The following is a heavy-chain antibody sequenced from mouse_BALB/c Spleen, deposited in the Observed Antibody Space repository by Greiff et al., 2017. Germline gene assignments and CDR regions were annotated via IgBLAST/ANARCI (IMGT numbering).Heavy chain of an antibody. CDR1: GFTFSSFG. Sequence: EVKVVESGGGLVQPGGSRKLSCAASGFTFSSFGMHWVRQAPEKGLEWVAYISSGSSTIYYADTVKGRFTISRDNPKNTLFLQMTSLRSEDTAMYYCASNWDNAMDYWGQGTSVTVSS. J-gene: IGHJ4*01. CDR2: ISSGSSTI. D-gene: IGHD4-1*01. CDR3: ASNWDNAMDY. V-gene: IGHV5-17*02.